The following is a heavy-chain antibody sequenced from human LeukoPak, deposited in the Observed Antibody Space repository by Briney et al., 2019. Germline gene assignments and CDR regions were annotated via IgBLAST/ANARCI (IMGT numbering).Heavy chain of an antibody. Sequence: PSETLSLTCTVSGGSISSSSDFWGWIRQPPGKGLEWIGSIYYSGRTYNNPSLKRRVTISVDTSKNQFSLKLSSVTAADTAVYYCARHRWDGTFTFDYWGQGTLVPVSS. CDR3: ARHRWDGTFTFDY. D-gene: IGHD1-1*01. CDR1: GGSISSSSDF. V-gene: IGHV4-39*01. CDR2: IYYSGRT. J-gene: IGHJ4*02.